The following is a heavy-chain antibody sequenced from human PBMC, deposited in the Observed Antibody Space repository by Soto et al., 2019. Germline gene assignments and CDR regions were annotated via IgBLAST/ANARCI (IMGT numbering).Heavy chain of an antibody. CDR2: ISAYNGNT. CDR3: ARLIIAAAGTGWFDP. Sequence: GPSVKVSCKASGYTFTRYGIRWVRQAPGQGLEWMGWISAYNGNTNYAQKLQGRVTMTTDTSTSTAYMELRSLRSDDTAVYYCARLIIAAAGTGWFDPWGQGTLVTVPQ. D-gene: IGHD6-13*01. J-gene: IGHJ5*02. V-gene: IGHV1-18*01. CDR1: GYTFTRYG.